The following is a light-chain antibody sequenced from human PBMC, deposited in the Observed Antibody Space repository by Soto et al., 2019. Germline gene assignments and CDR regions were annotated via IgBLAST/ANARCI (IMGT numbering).Light chain of an antibody. CDR1: SSDVGGYNY. J-gene: IGLJ1*01. CDR3: NSYTSSSTYV. CDR2: DVS. Sequence: QSALTQPASVSGSPGQSITISCTATSSDVGGYNYVSWYQQYPGKAPKLMIFDVSNRPSGVSTRFSGSKSGNAASLTISGLQAEDEADYYCNSYTSSSTYVFGTGTKLTVL. V-gene: IGLV2-14*01.